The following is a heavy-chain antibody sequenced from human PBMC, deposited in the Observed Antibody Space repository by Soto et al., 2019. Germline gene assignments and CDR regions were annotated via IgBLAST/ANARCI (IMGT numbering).Heavy chain of an antibody. CDR1: GFTFSSQT. CDR3: AKGARDVDS. D-gene: IGHD5-12*01. V-gene: IGHV3-23*01. CDR2: ISSSGST. J-gene: IGHJ5*01. Sequence: EVQLLESGGGLVQPEGSLRLSCAASGFTFSSQTMSWVRQAPGKGLEWVSVISSSGSTSYTDSVEGRFTISKDSSKNTLYLQLNRLRVENTAVYYCAKGARDVDSWGQVTLVNVSS.